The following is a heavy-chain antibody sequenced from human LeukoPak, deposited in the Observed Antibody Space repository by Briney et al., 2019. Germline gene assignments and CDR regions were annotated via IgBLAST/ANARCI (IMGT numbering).Heavy chain of an antibody. CDR2: IKSDGSTT. D-gene: IGHD5-12*01. Sequence: GGSLRLSCAASGFTFSKNWMNWVRQAPGEGLVWVSGIKSDGSTTTYADSVKGRFTISRDNSKNTLYLQMNSLRAEDTAVYYCARGDIVATGYFDYWGQGTLVTVSS. CDR1: GFTFSKNW. CDR3: ARGDIVATGYFDY. V-gene: IGHV3-74*01. J-gene: IGHJ4*02.